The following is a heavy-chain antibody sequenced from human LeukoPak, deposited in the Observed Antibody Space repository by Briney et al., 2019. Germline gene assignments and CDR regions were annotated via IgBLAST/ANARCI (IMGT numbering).Heavy chain of an antibody. V-gene: IGHV4-30-4*01. J-gene: IGHJ4*02. CDR2: IYYSGST. Sequence: SQTLSLTCTVSGGSISSGDYYWSWLRQPPGKGLEWIGYIYYSGSTYYNPSLKSRVTISVDTSKNQFSLRLSSVTAADTAVYYCARDYSNFIFDYWGQGTLVTVSS. CDR1: GGSISSGDYY. CDR3: ARDYSNFIFDY. D-gene: IGHD4-11*01.